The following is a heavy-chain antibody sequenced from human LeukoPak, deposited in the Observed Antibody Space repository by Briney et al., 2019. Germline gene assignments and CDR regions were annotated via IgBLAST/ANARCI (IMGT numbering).Heavy chain of an antibody. CDR2: SYPGDSDT. V-gene: IGHV5-51*01. Sequence: GESLKISCQGSGYSFTKYWLGLVRQMPGKGLEWMGISYPGDSDTKYSPPFEGQVTISDDKSISTAYLQWSSLKASDTAMYYCARLGTSGYDSWFDPWGQGTLVTVSS. D-gene: IGHD5-12*01. J-gene: IGHJ5*02. CDR1: GYSFTKYW. CDR3: ARLGTSGYDSWFDP.